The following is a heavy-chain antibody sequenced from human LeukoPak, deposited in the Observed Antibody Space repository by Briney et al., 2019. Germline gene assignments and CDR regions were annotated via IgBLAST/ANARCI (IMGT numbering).Heavy chain of an antibody. D-gene: IGHD3-10*01. Sequence: SETLSLTCTVSGGSISSYYWSWIRQPPGKGLEWIGYIYYSGSTNYNPSLKSRVTISVDTSKNQFSLKLSSVTAADTAVYYCASIEARYYGSGSYPIFDYWGQGTLVTVSS. CDR3: ASIEARYYGSGSYPIFDY. V-gene: IGHV4-59*01. J-gene: IGHJ4*02. CDR1: GGSISSYY. CDR2: IYYSGST.